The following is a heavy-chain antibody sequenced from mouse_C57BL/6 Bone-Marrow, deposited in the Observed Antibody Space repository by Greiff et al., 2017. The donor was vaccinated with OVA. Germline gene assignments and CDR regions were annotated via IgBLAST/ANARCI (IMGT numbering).Heavy chain of an antibody. CDR2: IDPENGDT. CDR1: GFNIKDDY. D-gene: IGHD4-1*01. Sequence: EVKLQESGAELVRPGASVKSSCTASGFNIKDDYMHWVKQRPEQGLEWIGWIDPENGDTEYASKFQGKATITADTSSNTAYLRLSSLTSEDTAVYYCTTKANWDDFDYWGQGTTLTVSS. V-gene: IGHV14-4*01. CDR3: TTKANWDDFDY. J-gene: IGHJ2*01.